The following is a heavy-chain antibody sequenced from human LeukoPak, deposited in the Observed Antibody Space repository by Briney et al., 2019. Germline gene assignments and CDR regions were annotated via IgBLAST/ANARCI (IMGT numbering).Heavy chain of an antibody. CDR2: VFRLQTVRT. Sequence: PSETLSLTCTVSGGSISSYYWSWIRQPPGKGLEWIATVFRLQTVRTFYNPSLESRVTMSLDPSQNQFSLNLTSVTAADTALYFCARVLHAPYLIDSWGQGTLVTVSS. CDR1: GGSISSYY. J-gene: IGHJ4*02. V-gene: IGHV4-59*04. D-gene: IGHD2-8*01. CDR3: ARVLHAPYLIDS.